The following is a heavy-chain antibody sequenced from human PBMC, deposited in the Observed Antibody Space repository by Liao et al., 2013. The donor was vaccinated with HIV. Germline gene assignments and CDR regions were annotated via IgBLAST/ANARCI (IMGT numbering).Heavy chain of an antibody. CDR3: ARLQRWALGYLDL. Sequence: QVRLQESGPGLVQPSETLSLTCSVSGGSVSNYYWNWIRQPAGKGLEWIGRIESDGGTNYSPSLKSRLSLSIDTSKNQFSLRLRSVTAADTAVYYCARLQRWALGYLDLWGQGTLVTVSS. D-gene: IGHD3-16*01. CDR1: GGSVSNYY. CDR2: IESDGGT. V-gene: IGHV4-4*07. J-gene: IGHJ4*02.